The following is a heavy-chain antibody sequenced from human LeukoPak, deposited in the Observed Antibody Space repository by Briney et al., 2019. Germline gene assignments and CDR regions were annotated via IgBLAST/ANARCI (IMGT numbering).Heavy chain of an antibody. CDR3: INYDFRSGYFL. CDR2: IYHSGST. V-gene: IGHV4-38-2*01. J-gene: IGHJ4*02. Sequence: SETLSLTCAVSGYSISSAYYWGWIRQPPGKGLEWIASIYHSGSTYYNPSLKSRVTISVDTSKNQFSLKLSSVTAADTAVYYCINYDFRSGYFLWGQGTLVTVSS. CDR1: GYSISSAYY. D-gene: IGHD3-3*01.